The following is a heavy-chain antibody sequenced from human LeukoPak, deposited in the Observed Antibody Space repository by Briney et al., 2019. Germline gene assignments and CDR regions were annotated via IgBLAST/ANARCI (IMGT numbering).Heavy chain of an antibody. D-gene: IGHD3-10*01. Sequence: ASVKVSCKASGGTFSSYAISWVRQAPGQGLEWMGGIIPIFGTANYAQKFQGRVTITADESTSTAYMELSSLRSEDTAVYYCANKRGVQGAFDYWGQGTLVTVSS. V-gene: IGHV1-69*13. J-gene: IGHJ4*02. CDR3: ANKRGVQGAFDY. CDR2: IIPIFGTA. CDR1: GGTFSSYA.